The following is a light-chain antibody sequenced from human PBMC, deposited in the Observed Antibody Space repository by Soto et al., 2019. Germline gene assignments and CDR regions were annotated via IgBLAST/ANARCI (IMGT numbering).Light chain of an antibody. CDR1: SSDVGGYNY. CDR2: DVS. V-gene: IGLV2-14*01. J-gene: IGLJ1*01. Sequence: QSVLTQPASVSGSPGQSITISCTGTSSDVGGYNYVSWYQQHPGKAPKLMIYDVSYRPSGVSNRFSGSKSANAASLTISGLQAEDEADYYCSPYTPSAPTYVFGTGTKVTVL. CDR3: SPYTPSAPTYV.